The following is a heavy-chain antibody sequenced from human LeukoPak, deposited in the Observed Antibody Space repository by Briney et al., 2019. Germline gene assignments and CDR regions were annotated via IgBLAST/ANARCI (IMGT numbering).Heavy chain of an antibody. D-gene: IGHD6-13*01. V-gene: IGHV4-59*08. CDR1: GGSISSYY. Sequence: SETLSLTCTVSGGSISSYYWSWIRQPPGKGLEWIGYIYYSGSTNYNPSLKSRVTISVDTSKNQFSLKLSSVTAADTAVYYCARKDSSSWYQPFDYWGQGTLVTVSS. CDR2: IYYSGST. J-gene: IGHJ4*02. CDR3: ARKDSSSWYQPFDY.